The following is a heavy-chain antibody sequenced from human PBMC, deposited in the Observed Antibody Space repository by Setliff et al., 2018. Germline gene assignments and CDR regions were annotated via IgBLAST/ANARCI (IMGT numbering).Heavy chain of an antibody. J-gene: IGHJ4*02. CDR2: IGASGDRT. D-gene: IGHD6-13*01. CDR3: VKDVVGYSSTWPKRDYFDY. CDR1: TFTFSKYA. Sequence: GGSLRLSCVASTFTFSKYAITWVRQAPGKGLEWVSSIGASGDRTYYADSVKGRFTISRDNSKKTLYLQMNSLRVEDTAVYYCVKDVVGYSSTWPKRDYFDYWGQGTLVTVSS. V-gene: IGHV3-23*01.